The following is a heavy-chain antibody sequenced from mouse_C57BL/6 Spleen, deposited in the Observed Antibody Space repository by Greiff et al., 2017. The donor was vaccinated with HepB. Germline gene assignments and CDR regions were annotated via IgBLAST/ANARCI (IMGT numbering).Heavy chain of an antibody. Sequence: QVHVKQPGAELVKPGASVKLSCKASGYTFTSYWMHWVKQRPGRGLEWIGRIDPNSGGTKYNEKFKSKATLTVDKPSSTAYMQLSSLTSEDSAVYYCARAGGTAQADFDYWGQGTTLTVSS. CDR1: GYTFTSYW. CDR2: IDPNSGGT. V-gene: IGHV1-72*01. D-gene: IGHD3-2*02. J-gene: IGHJ2*01. CDR3: ARAGGTAQADFDY.